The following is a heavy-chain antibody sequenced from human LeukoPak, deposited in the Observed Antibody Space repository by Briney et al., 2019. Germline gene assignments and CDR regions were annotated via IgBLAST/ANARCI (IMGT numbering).Heavy chain of an antibody. Sequence: GGSLRLSCAASGFTFNTYWMHWVRQAPGKGLVLVSYIDDRTGTNYADSVQGRFTISRDNAKNTLYLQMNSLRAEDTAVYYCARGGGTYYVDYWGQGTLVTVSS. J-gene: IGHJ4*02. CDR2: IDDRTGT. CDR3: ARGGGTYYVDY. D-gene: IGHD1-26*01. V-gene: IGHV3-74*01. CDR1: GFTFNTYW.